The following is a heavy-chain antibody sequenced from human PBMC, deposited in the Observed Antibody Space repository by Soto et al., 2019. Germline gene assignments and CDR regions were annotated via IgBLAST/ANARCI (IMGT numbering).Heavy chain of an antibody. CDR2: IRSKANSNAT. Sequence: GGSLRLSCAASGFTFSGSAMHWVRQASGKGLEWVGRIRSKANSNATAYAASVKGRFTISRDASKNTAYLQMNSLKTEDTAVYYCASRGGDSNYEYYYYYGMDVWGQGTTVTVSS. D-gene: IGHD4-4*01. J-gene: IGHJ6*02. CDR3: ASRGGDSNYEYYYYYGMDV. CDR1: GFTFSGSA. V-gene: IGHV3-73*01.